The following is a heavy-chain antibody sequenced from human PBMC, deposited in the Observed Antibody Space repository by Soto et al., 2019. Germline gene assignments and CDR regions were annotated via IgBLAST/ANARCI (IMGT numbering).Heavy chain of an antibody. J-gene: IGHJ4*02. Sequence: EVQLVESGGGLVQPGGSLRLSCAASGFTFSSYWMSWVRQAPGKGLEWVANIKQDGSEKYYVDSVKGRFTISRDNAKNSLYLQMNSLRDEDTAVYYCARVESITIFGVVIMYYFDYWGQGTLVTVSS. CDR2: IKQDGSEK. D-gene: IGHD3-3*01. CDR3: ARVESITIFGVVIMYYFDY. CDR1: GFTFSSYW. V-gene: IGHV3-7*01.